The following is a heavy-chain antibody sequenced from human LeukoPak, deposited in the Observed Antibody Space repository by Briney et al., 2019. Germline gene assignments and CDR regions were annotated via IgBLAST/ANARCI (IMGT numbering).Heavy chain of an antibody. CDR2: INPNSGGT. Sequence: ASVKVSCKASGYTFTGYYMHWVRQAPGQGLEWMGWINPNSGGTNYAQKFQGRVTMTRDTSISTAYMELSRLRSDDTAVYYCARDYTDARGDYSAFDIWGQGTMVTVSS. CDR3: ARDYTDARGDYSAFDI. D-gene: IGHD4-17*01. CDR1: GYTFTGYY. V-gene: IGHV1-2*02. J-gene: IGHJ3*02.